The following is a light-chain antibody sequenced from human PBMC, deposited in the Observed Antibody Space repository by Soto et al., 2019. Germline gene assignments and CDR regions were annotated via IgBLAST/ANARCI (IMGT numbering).Light chain of an antibody. V-gene: IGKV2-28*01. J-gene: IGKJ2*01. CDR2: LAS. CDR3: MQPLQTPYT. Sequence: DIVMTQSPLSLPVTPGEPASISCRSSQSLLYSNGNNYLDWYLQKAGQSPQLLIYLASSRASGVPDRFSGSGSGTDFTLKISRVEAEDVGVYYCMQPLQTPYTFGQGTKLEIK. CDR1: QSLLYSNGNNY.